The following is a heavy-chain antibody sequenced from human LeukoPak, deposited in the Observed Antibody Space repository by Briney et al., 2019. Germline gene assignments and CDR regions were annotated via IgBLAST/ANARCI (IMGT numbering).Heavy chain of an antibody. J-gene: IGHJ6*02. CDR3: ATDRGGGQYAYYYGMDV. Sequence: GGSLRLSCAASGFTFSSYAMHWVRQAPGKGLEGVAVISYDGSNKYYADSVKGRFTISRDNSKNTLYLQMNSLRPEDTAVYYCATDRGGGQYAYYYGMDVWGQGTTVTVSS. V-gene: IGHV3-30*04. CDR1: GFTFSSYA. D-gene: IGHD2-15*01. CDR2: ISYDGSNK.